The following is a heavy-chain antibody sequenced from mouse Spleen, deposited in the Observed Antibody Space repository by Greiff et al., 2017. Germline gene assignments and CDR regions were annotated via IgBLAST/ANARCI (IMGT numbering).Heavy chain of an antibody. V-gene: IGHV5-17*02. CDR2: ISSGSSTI. J-gene: IGHJ2*01. Sequence: EVQLQQSGGGLVQPGGSRKLSCAASGFTFSSFGMHWVRQAPEKGLEWVAYISSGSSTIYYADTVKGRFTISRDNPKNTLFLQMTSLRSEDTAMYYCARQRRNGYYLDYWGQGTTLTVSS. CDR1: GFTFSSFG. CDR3: ARQRRNGYYLDY. D-gene: IGHD2-2*01.